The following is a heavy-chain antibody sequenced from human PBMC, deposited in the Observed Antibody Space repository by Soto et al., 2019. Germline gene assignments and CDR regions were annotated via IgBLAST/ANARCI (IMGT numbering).Heavy chain of an antibody. D-gene: IGHD3-10*01. Sequence: QVQLVQSGAEVKKPGSSVKVSCKASGGTFSSYAISWVRQAPGQGLECMGGIIPIFGTENYAQKFQGRVTITADESTRTAYMELSTLRPGDTAVYDCARDRQTYYYRSGASHNWFDPWGQGTLVTVSS. V-gene: IGHV1-69*01. CDR1: GGTFSSYA. CDR3: ARDRQTYYYRSGASHNWFDP. CDR2: IIPIFGTE. J-gene: IGHJ5*02.